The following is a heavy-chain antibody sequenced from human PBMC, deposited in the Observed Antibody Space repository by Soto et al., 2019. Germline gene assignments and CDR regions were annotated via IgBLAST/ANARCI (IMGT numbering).Heavy chain of an antibody. J-gene: IGHJ6*02. V-gene: IGHV5-10-1*01. D-gene: IGHD3-10*01. CDR2: IDPSDSYT. Sequence: PGESLKISCKGSGYSFTSYWISWVRQMPGKGLEWMGRIDPSDSYTNYSPSFQGHVTISADKSISTAYMQSSSLKASDTAMYYCARYYGSGSYYNFPYYYYYGMDVWGQGTTVTVSS. CDR3: ARYYGSGSYYNFPYYYYYGMDV. CDR1: GYSFTSYW.